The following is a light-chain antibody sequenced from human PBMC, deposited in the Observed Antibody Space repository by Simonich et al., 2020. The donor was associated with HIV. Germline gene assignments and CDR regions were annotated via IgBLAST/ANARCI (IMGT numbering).Light chain of an antibody. Sequence: DIQMTQSPSSVSSSVGDRVTITCRACQGISNWLAWYQQKPGRAPKLLLYTASRLESGVPPRFSGSGYGTVYTLTISSLQPEDFATYYCQQYYTTAWTFGQGTRVEVK. V-gene: IGKV1-NL1*01. CDR3: QQYYTTAWT. J-gene: IGKJ1*01. CDR2: TAS. CDR1: QGISNW.